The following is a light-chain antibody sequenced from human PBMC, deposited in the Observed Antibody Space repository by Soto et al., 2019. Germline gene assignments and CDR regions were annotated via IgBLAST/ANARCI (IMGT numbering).Light chain of an antibody. Sequence: EIVLTQSPGTLSSSPGERATLSCRASQSVSSSYLAWYQQRPGQAPRLLIYGASNRATGIPDRFSGSGSGTDFTLTISRLEPEDFAVYFCQQYGNSPLTFGGGTKVDIK. CDR1: QSVSSSY. CDR3: QQYGNSPLT. J-gene: IGKJ4*01. CDR2: GAS. V-gene: IGKV3-20*01.